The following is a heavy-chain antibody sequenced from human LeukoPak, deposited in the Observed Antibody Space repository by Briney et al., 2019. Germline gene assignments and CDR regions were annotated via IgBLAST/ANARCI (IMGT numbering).Heavy chain of an antibody. CDR1: GFTFDDYT. J-gene: IGHJ4*02. CDR2: ISWYGGST. V-gene: IGHV3-43*01. Sequence: GGSLRLSCAASGFTFDDYTMHWVRQAPGKGLEWVSLISWYGGSTYYADSVKGRFTISRDNSKNSLYLQMNSLRTEDTAVYYCARGLHFRVYDSSDYYPYWGQGTLVTVSS. D-gene: IGHD3-22*01. CDR3: ARGLHFRVYDSSDYYPY.